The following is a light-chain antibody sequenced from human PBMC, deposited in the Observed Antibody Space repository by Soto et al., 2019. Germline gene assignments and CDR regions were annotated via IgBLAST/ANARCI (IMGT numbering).Light chain of an antibody. CDR3: QQYDNWPPEAT. CDR2: GAS. CDR1: QSVSSNN. J-gene: IGKJ1*01. V-gene: IGKV3-20*01. Sequence: EIVLTQSPGTLSLSPGERATLSCRASQSVSSNNLAWYQQRPGQAPRVVIYGASTRATGIPERFSGSGSGTDFTLTISSLQSEDFAVYYCQQYDNWPPEATFGQGTKVEI.